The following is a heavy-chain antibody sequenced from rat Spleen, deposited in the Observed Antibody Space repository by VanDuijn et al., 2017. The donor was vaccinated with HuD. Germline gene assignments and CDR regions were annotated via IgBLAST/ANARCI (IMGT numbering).Heavy chain of an antibody. CDR3: TREGYNNWGAFAY. CDR1: GFSLTNFG. V-gene: IGHV2-38*01. D-gene: IGHD1-10*01. CDR2: IWSGGST. Sequence: QVQLKESGPGLVQPSQTLSLTCTVSGFSLTNFGVTWVRQPPGKGLEWIGAIWSGGSTEYNSEFKSRLSISRDTSKNQVFLKMNSLKTEDTGVYYCTREGYNNWGAFAYWGQGTLVTVSS. J-gene: IGHJ3*01.